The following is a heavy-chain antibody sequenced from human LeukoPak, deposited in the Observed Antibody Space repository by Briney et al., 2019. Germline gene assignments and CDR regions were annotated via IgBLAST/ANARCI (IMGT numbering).Heavy chain of an antibody. Sequence: ASVKVSCKASGYTFTGYYMHWVRQAPGQGLEWMGWINPNSGGTNYAQKFQGRVTMTRDTSISTAYMELSRLRSDDTAVYYCAREEPITMVRGYYYYYYMDVWGKGTTVTISS. CDR2: INPNSGGT. J-gene: IGHJ6*03. CDR3: AREEPITMVRGYYYYYYMDV. D-gene: IGHD3-10*01. CDR1: GYTFTGYY. V-gene: IGHV1-2*02.